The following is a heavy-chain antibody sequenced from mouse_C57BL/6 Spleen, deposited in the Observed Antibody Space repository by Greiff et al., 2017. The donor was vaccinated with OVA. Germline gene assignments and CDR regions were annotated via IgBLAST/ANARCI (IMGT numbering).Heavy chain of an antibody. CDR3: TREGDYYGSSYGFAY. Sequence: EVKLVESGEGLVKPGGSLKLSCAASGFTFSSYAMSWVRQTPEKRLEWVAYISSGGDYIYYADTVKGRFTISRDNARNTLYLQLSSLKSEDPAMYYCTREGDYYGSSYGFAYWGQGTLVTVSA. CDR1: GFTFSSYA. J-gene: IGHJ3*01. CDR2: ISSGGDYI. V-gene: IGHV5-9-1*02. D-gene: IGHD1-1*01.